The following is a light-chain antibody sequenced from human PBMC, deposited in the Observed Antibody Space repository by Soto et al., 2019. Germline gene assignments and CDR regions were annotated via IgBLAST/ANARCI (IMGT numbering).Light chain of an antibody. V-gene: IGKV3-20*01. CDR3: QQYDSSPLT. CDR1: QSVSSSY. CDR2: GAF. J-gene: IGKJ1*01. Sequence: EIVLTQSPDTLSLSPGERATLSCRASQSVSSSYLAWYQQKPGQPPRLLIYGAFSRATGIPDRFSGSGSGTDCTLTISRLAPEYFAVYYWQQYDSSPLTFGQGTKVEIK.